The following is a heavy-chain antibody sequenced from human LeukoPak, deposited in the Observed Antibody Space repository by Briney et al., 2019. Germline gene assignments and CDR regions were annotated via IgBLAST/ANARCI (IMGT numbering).Heavy chain of an antibody. CDR1: GGSISSGSYY. CDR3: ARGQQVEGSGSYYFGY. D-gene: IGHD3-10*01. J-gene: IGHJ4*02. V-gene: IGHV4-61*09. CDR2: IYTSGST. Sequence: SETLSLTCTVSGGSISSGSYYWSWIRQPAGKGLEWIGHIYTSGSTNYNPSLKSRVTISVDTSKNQFSLKLSSVTAADTAVYYCARGQQVEGSGSYYFGYWGQGTLVTVSS.